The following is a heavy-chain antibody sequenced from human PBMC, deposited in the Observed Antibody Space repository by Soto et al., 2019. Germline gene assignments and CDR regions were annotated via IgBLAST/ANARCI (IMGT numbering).Heavy chain of an antibody. CDR1: GFSLSTSGVG. Sequence: QITLKESGPTLVKPTQTLTLTCTFSGFSLSTSGVGVAWIRQPPGKALAWLALIYWDDDKRDSPSLKSRLTITKDSTKNQVVRTMTTMDPVDTATYYCAHVYGGYDHFDYGGQGTLVTVSS. V-gene: IGHV2-5*02. J-gene: IGHJ4*02. D-gene: IGHD5-12*01. CDR2: IYWDDDK. CDR3: AHVYGGYDHFDY.